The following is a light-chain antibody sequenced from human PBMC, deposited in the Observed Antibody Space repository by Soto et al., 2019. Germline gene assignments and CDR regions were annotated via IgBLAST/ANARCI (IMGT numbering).Light chain of an antibody. CDR2: GAS. V-gene: IGKV3-20*01. J-gene: IGKJ2*01. CDR1: QSVSSSY. Sequence: EIVLTQSPGTLSLSPGERATLSCRASQSVSSSYLAWYQRKPGQAPRLLIYGASSRDPGIPDGFSGSGSGTDFTLTISRLEPEDFAVYYCQHYGSSPYTFGQGTKREIK. CDR3: QHYGSSPYT.